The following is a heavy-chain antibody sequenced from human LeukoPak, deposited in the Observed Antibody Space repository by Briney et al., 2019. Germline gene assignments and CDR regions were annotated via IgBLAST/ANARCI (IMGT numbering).Heavy chain of an antibody. CDR2: ISGSGGST. V-gene: IGHV3-23*01. D-gene: IGHD4-23*01. Sequence: GGSLRLSCAASGFTFSSYAMSWVRQAPEKGLEWVSAISGSGGSTYYADSVKGRFTISRDNSKNTLYLQMNSLRAEDTAVYYCAKDLGDDGGYYFDYWGQGTLVTVSS. J-gene: IGHJ4*02. CDR1: GFTFSSYA. CDR3: AKDLGDDGGYYFDY.